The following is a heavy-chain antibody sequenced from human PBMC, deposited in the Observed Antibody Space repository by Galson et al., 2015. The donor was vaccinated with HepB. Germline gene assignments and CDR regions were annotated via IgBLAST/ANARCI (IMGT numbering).Heavy chain of an antibody. V-gene: IGHV2-70*01. J-gene: IGHJ6*03. CDR3: ARQARGCDDSGGCRSTSWGYYYYYYMDV. CDR2: IDWDDDK. CDR1: GFSLSTSGMC. Sequence: PALVKPTQTLTLTCTFSGFSLSTSGMCVSWIRQPPGKALEWLALIDWDDDKYYSTSLKTRLTISKDTSKNQVVLTMTNMDPVDTATYYCARQARGCDDSGGCRSTSWGYYYYYYMDVWGKWTTVTVSS. D-gene: IGHD2-2*01.